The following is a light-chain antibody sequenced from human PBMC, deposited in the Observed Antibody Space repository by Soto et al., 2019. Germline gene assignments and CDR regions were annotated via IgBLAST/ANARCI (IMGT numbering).Light chain of an antibody. J-gene: IGKJ1*01. CDR3: QQRSNWPST. Sequence: EIVLTQPPATLSLSPGERATLSCRASQSVSSYLAWYQQKPGQAPRLLIYDASNRATGIPARFSGSGSGTDFTLTISSLEPEDFAVYYCQQRSNWPSTFGQGTKVEIK. CDR1: QSVSSY. V-gene: IGKV3-11*01. CDR2: DAS.